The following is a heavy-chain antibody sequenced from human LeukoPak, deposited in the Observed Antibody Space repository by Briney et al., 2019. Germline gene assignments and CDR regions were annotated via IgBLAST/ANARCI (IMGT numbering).Heavy chain of an antibody. V-gene: IGHV1-2*02. CDR3: TRETSSRYFDY. Sequence: EASVKVSCKASGYTFTGYYMHWVRQAPGQGLEWMGWINPNSGGTNYAQKFQGRVTMTRDTSISTAYMELSRLRSDDTAVYYCTRETSSRYFDYWGQGTLVTVSS. J-gene: IGHJ4*02. CDR1: GYTFTGYY. CDR2: INPNSGGT.